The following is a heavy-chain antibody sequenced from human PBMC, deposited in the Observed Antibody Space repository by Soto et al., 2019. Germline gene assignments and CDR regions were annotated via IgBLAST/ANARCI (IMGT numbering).Heavy chain of an antibody. CDR2: IYYSGST. CDR3: GTYGARLRIYP. Sequence: SETLSLTCTVSGGSISSYYWSWIRQPPGKGLEWIGYIYYSGSTNYNSSLKSRVTISLDTSKSQVSLRLSSVTAADTAVYYCGTYGARLRIYPWGQDTVVTISS. CDR1: GGSISSYY. J-gene: IGHJ1*01. V-gene: IGHV4-59*12. D-gene: IGHD4-17*01.